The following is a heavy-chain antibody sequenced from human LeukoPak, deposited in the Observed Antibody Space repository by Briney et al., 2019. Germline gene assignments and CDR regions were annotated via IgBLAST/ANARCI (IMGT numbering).Heavy chain of an antibody. V-gene: IGHV3-21*06. D-gene: IGHD1-26*01. CDR2: ISTVSRYI. CDR1: GFTFSRYS. CDR3: ARVIEDSGSYFCDY. Sequence: KSGGSLRLSCAASGFTFSRYSMNWVRQAPGKGLEWVSSISTVSRYIYYADSVKGRFTISRDNAKSLLYLQMNNRRAEDTAVYYCARVIEDSGSYFCDYWGQGTLVTVSS. J-gene: IGHJ4*02.